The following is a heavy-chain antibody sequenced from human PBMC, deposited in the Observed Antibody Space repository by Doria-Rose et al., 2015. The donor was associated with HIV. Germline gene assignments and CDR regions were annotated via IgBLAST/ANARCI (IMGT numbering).Heavy chain of an antibody. J-gene: IGHJ5*02. D-gene: IGHD1-20*01. CDR1: GYIFTTYY. CDR2: IDPRAGST. V-gene: IGHV1-46*01. Sequence: QVQLVQSGAEVKKSGASVKVSCKASGYIFTTYYMHWVRQAPGQGLEWMGIIDPRAGSTTYAQKFQGRVTMTRDTSTSTVYIELSSLRSEDTAVYFCARDVNWPNNWFDPWGQGTLVTVSS. CDR3: ARDVNWPNNWFDP.